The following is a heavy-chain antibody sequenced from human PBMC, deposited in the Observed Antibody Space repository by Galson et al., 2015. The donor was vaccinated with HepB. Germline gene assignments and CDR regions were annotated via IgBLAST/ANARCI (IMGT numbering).Heavy chain of an antibody. CDR3: APYAGYYDSSGLFDY. CDR2: IIPIFGTA. D-gene: IGHD3-22*01. Sequence: SVKVSCKASGGTFSSYAISWVRQAPGQGLEWMGGIIPIFGTANYAQKFQGRVTITADESTSTAYMELSSLRSEDTAVYYCAPYAGYYDSSGLFDYWGQGTLVTVSS. CDR1: GGTFSSYA. J-gene: IGHJ4*02. V-gene: IGHV1-69*13.